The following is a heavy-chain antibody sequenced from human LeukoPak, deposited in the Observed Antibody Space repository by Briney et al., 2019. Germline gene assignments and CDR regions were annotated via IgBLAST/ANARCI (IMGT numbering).Heavy chain of an antibody. Sequence: GGSLRLSCAASGFTFSSYAMNWVRQAPGKGLEWVSGTGSTGVSTFYADSVKGRFTVSRDNSKNTLSLQMSSLRAEDTAVYYCAKDPGVVPAHYFDYWGQGTLVTVSS. CDR1: GFTFSSYA. CDR3: AKDPGVVPAHYFDY. D-gene: IGHD2-2*01. J-gene: IGHJ4*02. CDR2: TGSTGVST. V-gene: IGHV3-23*01.